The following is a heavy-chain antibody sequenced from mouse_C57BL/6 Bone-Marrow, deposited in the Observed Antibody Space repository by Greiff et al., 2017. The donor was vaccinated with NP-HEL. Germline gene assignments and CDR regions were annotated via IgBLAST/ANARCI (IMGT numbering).Heavy chain of an antibody. J-gene: IGHJ3*01. CDR3: ASHYGSWFAY. V-gene: IGHV1-69*01. CDR2: IDPSDSYT. D-gene: IGHD1-1*02. CDR1: GYTFTSYW. Sequence: QVQLQQPGAELVMPGASVKLSCKASGYTFTSYWMHWVKQRPGQGLEWIGEIDPSDSYTNYNQKFKGKSTLTVDKSSSPAYMQLSSLTSEDSAVYYCASHYGSWFAYWGQGTLVTVSA.